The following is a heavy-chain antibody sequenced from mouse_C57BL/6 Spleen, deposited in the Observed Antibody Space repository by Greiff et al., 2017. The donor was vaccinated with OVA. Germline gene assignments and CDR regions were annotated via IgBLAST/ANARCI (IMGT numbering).Heavy chain of an antibody. V-gene: IGHV1-42*01. CDR3: ARSTMVTTDFDY. J-gene: IGHJ2*01. Sequence: EVKLMESGPELVKPGASVKISCKASGYSFTGYYMNWVKHSPEKSLEWIGEINPSTGGTNYNQKFKDKATLTVDKSSSTAYIQLKSLTSEYSAVYYCARSTMVTTDFDYWGQGTTLTVSS. CDR2: INPSTGGT. D-gene: IGHD2-2*01. CDR1: GYSFTGYY.